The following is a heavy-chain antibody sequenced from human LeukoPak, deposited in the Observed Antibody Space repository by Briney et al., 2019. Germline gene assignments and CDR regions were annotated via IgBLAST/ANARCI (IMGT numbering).Heavy chain of an antibody. V-gene: IGHV3-21*01. CDR2: INGRSDYI. CDR1: GFTFSTYA. CDR3: ARTMVKDAFDI. Sequence: PGGSLRLSCVASGFTFSTYAMNWVRQAPGKGLEWVASINGRSDYIYYAASMKDRFTISRDNAKNSLYLQMNSLRAEDTAVYYCARTMVKDAFDIWGQGTMVTVSS. D-gene: IGHD3-10*01. J-gene: IGHJ3*02.